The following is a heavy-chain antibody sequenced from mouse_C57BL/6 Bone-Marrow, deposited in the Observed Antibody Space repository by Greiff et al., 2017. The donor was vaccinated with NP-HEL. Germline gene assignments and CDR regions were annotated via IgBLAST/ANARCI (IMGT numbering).Heavy chain of an antibody. CDR2: IWTGGGT. CDR3: ARYYYGSEDYAMDY. J-gene: IGHJ4*01. V-gene: IGHV2-9-1*01. CDR1: GFSLTSYA. Sequence: VQVVESGPGLVAPSQSLSITCTVSGFSLTSYAISWVRQPPGKGLEWLGVIWTGGGTNYTSALKSRLSISKDNSKSQVFLKMNSLQTDDTARYYCARYYYGSEDYAMDYWGQGTSVTVSS. D-gene: IGHD1-1*01.